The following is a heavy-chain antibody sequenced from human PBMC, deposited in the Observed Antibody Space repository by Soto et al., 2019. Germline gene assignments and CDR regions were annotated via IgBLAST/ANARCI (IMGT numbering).Heavy chain of an antibody. Sequence: PSETLSLTCAVSSGSISSSNWWSWVRQPPGKGLEWIGYIYYSGSTNYNPSLKSRVTISVDTSKNQFSLKLSSVTAADTAVYYCARLYSSSYLHLATIDYRGHGTLVTVSS. CDR1: SGSISSSNW. D-gene: IGHD6-6*01. J-gene: IGHJ4*01. V-gene: IGHV4-4*02. CDR3: ARLYSSSYLHLATIDY. CDR2: IYYSGST.